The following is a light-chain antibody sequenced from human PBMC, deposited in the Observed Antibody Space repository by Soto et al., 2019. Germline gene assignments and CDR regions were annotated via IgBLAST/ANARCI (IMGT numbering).Light chain of an antibody. CDR2: GAS. J-gene: IGKJ5*01. CDR3: QQRSNWPIT. Sequence: EIVLTQSPGTLSLSLGERATLSCRASQSVSSYLAWYQQKPGQAPRLLIYGASNRATGIPARFSGSGSGTDFTLTISSLEPEDFAVYYCQQRSNWPITFGQGTRLEIK. CDR1: QSVSSY. V-gene: IGKV3-11*01.